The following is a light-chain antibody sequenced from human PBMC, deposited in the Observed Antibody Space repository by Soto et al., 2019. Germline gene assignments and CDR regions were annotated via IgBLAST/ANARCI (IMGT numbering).Light chain of an antibody. CDR3: QQRSNWPPIT. V-gene: IGKV3D-20*02. J-gene: IGKJ5*01. Sequence: EIVLTQSAGTLSLSPERRATLSRRAIHFVSSTFLAWYQQNPGQAPRLLIYGASSRATGIPDRFSGSGSGTDFTLTISSLEPEDFAVYYCQQRSNWPPITFGQGTRLEIK. CDR1: HFVSSTF. CDR2: GAS.